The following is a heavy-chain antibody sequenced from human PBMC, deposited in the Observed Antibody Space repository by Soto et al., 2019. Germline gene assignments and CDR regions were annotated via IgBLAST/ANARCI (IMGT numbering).Heavy chain of an antibody. V-gene: IGHV3-30-3*01. CDR3: ARRRGRLIYGDYVLYYYGMDV. CDR1: GFTFSSYA. J-gene: IGHJ6*02. D-gene: IGHD4-17*01. CDR2: ISYDGSNK. Sequence: GGSLRLSCAASGFTFSSYAMHWVRQAPGKGLEWVAVISYDGSNKYYADSVKGRFTISRDNSKNTLYLQMNSLRAEDTAVYYCARRRGRLIYGDYVLYYYGMDVWGQGTTVTVSS.